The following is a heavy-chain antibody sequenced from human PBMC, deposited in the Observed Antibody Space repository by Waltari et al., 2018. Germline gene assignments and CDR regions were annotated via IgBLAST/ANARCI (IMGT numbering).Heavy chain of an antibody. V-gene: IGHV4-39*01. CDR3: ATYSGASIGTAAFYV. J-gene: IGHJ3*01. D-gene: IGHD1-26*01. CDR1: GGSITSNRHY. Sequence: QLHLQESGPGLVKPSETLCLTCSVSGGSITSNRHYWGWIRQPPGKGPEWTGTISYSWATYNNPSLKSRVTIVVDTSENQYSLKVTCVTAADTAVYYCATYSGASIGTAAFYVWGQGIMVTVSS. CDR2: ISYSWAT.